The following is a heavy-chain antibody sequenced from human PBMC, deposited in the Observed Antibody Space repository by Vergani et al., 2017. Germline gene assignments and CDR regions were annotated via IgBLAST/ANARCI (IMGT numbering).Heavy chain of an antibody. CDR3: ARLGYGSSTTCRQAFDI. Sequence: EVQLVESGGGLVQPGGSLRLSCVASGFTFSDHYMDWVRQAPGKGLEWVGRTRNKANSYTTEYAAPVKGRFTISRDDSKNSLYLQMNSLKIEDTAVYYCARLGYGSSTTCRQAFDIWGQGTMVTVSS. V-gene: IGHV3-72*01. CDR2: TRNKANSYTT. J-gene: IGHJ3*02. D-gene: IGHD2-2*03. CDR1: GFTFSDHY.